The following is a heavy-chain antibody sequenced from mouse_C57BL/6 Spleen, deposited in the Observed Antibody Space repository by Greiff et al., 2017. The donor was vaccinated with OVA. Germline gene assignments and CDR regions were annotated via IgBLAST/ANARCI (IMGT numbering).Heavy chain of an antibody. CDR3: ARGNYGSSYYFDY. CDR2: INPSNGGT. D-gene: IGHD1-1*01. J-gene: IGHJ2*01. Sequence: QVQLQQPGTELVKPGASVKLSCKASGYTFTSYWMHWVKQRPGQGLEWIGNINPSNGGTNYNEKFKSKATLTEDKSSSTAYMQLSSLTSEDSAVYDCARGNYGSSYYFDYWGQGTTLTVSS. CDR1: GYTFTSYW. V-gene: IGHV1-53*01.